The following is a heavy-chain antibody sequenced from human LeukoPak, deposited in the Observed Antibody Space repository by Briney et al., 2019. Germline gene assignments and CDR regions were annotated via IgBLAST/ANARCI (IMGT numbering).Heavy chain of an antibody. V-gene: IGHV3-33*01. D-gene: IGHD3-10*01. J-gene: IGHJ4*02. CDR1: GFTCSIYG. Sequence: LSGGSLRLSCAASGFTCSIYGMHWVRRAPGKGLEWVAVIWYDGSNKYYADSVKGRFTISRDNSKNTLYLQMNSLRAEDTAVYYCARERATLWFGEFSFDYWGQGTLVTVSS. CDR2: IWYDGSNK. CDR3: ARERATLWFGEFSFDY.